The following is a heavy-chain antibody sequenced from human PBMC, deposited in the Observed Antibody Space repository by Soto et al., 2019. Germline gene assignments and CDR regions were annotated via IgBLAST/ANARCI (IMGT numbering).Heavy chain of an antibody. CDR3: TGWAAQTHDYGGPLDN. V-gene: IGHV1-18*04. Sequence: QVQLVQSGAEVKKPGASVKVSCKASGYTFTSHGISWVRQAPGQGPEWMGWISGYNGNTNYAQKVHGRVTMTTDTSTSTAYMELRSLTSDDTAGYYCTGWAAQTHDYGGPLDNWGQGSLVTVST. CDR2: ISGYNGNT. D-gene: IGHD4-17*01. CDR1: GYTFTSHG. J-gene: IGHJ4*02.